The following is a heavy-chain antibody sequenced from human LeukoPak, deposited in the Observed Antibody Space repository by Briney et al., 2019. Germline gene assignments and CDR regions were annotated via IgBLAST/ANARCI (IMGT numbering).Heavy chain of an antibody. Sequence: PSETLSLTCAVSGGSISSSNAYWGWIRQAPGEGLEWIGSVYYTGSTSYNPSLRRRVTISVDTSTAQFSLKLNSVTAADTAVYYCARSIPIFGVARSWGQGTLVTVSS. CDR2: VYYTGST. J-gene: IGHJ5*02. V-gene: IGHV4-39*01. CDR3: ARSIPIFGVARS. CDR1: GGSISSSNAY. D-gene: IGHD3-3*01.